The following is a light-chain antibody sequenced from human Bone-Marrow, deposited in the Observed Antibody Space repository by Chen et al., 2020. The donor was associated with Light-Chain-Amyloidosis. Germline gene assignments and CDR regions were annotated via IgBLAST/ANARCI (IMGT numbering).Light chain of an antibody. CDR2: KSS. CDR1: QSINNW. V-gene: IGKV1-5*03. J-gene: IGKJ1*01. Sequence: DIQMTQSPSTLSASAGDRVTITCRASQSINNWLAWYQQKPGKAPKPLLYKSSTLERGVPSKFSDSGSGTEFTLTISSLQPDDFATYYCQRDNSLPWTFGQGTKVEI. CDR3: QRDNSLPWT.